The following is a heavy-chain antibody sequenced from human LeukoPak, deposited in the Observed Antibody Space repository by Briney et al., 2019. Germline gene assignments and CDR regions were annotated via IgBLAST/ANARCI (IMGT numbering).Heavy chain of an antibody. J-gene: IGHJ4*02. CDR1: GGSFSGYY. V-gene: IGHV4-34*01. CDR3: AGASSGWGFDY. Sequence: PSVTLSLTCAVYGGSFSGYYWSWIRQPPGKGLEWIGEINHSGSTNYNPSLKSRVTISVDTSKNQFSLKLSSVTAADTAVYYCAGASSGWGFDYWGQGTLVTVSS. CDR2: INHSGST. D-gene: IGHD6-19*01.